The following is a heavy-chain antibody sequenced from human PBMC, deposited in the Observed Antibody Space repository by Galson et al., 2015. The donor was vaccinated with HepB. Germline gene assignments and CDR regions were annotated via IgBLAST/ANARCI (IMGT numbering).Heavy chain of an antibody. D-gene: IGHD3-3*01. Sequence: SVKVSCKASGYTFTSYHMHWVRQAPGQGLEWMGIINPSGGSTSYAQKFQGRVTMTRDTSTSTVYMELSSLRSEDTAVYYCARVRGYYDFWSGYSAFDYWGQGTLVTVSS. J-gene: IGHJ4*02. CDR1: GYTFTSYH. CDR3: ARVRGYYDFWSGYSAFDY. V-gene: IGHV1-46*01. CDR2: INPSGGST.